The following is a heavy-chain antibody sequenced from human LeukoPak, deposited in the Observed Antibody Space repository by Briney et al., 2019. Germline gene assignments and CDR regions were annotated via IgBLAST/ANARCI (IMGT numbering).Heavy chain of an antibody. Sequence: ASVKVSCKASGYTFTSYGISWVRQAPGQGLEWMGWISAYNGNTNYAQKLQGRVTMTTDTSTSTAYMELRSLRSDDTAVYYCARERAYYDILPRWFDPWGQGTLVTVSS. CDR1: GYTFTSYG. CDR2: ISAYNGNT. CDR3: ARERAYYDILPRWFDP. J-gene: IGHJ5*02. D-gene: IGHD3-9*01. V-gene: IGHV1-18*01.